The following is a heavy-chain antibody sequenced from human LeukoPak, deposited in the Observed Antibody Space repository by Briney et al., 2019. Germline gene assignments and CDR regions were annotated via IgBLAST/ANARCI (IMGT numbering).Heavy chain of an antibody. CDR3: ARDPDSSGWSSVGYMDV. V-gene: IGHV1-2*02. CDR2: INPNSGGT. D-gene: IGHD6-19*01. CDR1: GYTFTGYY. J-gene: IGHJ6*03. Sequence: GASVKVSCKASGYTFTGYYMHWVRQAPGQGLEWMGWINPNSGGTSYAQKFQGRVTMTRDTSISTAYMELSRLRSDDTAVYYCARDPDSSGWSSVGYMDVWGKGTTVTVSS.